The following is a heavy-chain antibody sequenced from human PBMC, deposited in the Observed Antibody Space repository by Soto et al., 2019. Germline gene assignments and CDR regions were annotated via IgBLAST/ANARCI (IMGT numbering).Heavy chain of an antibody. J-gene: IGHJ4*02. CDR3: ARTTAVPNTLRSRYFFDY. CDR1: GGSISGSY. CDR2: VYYTGST. V-gene: IGHV4-59*01. Sequence: SETLSLTCSVSGGSISGSYWSWIRQSPGKGLEWLGYVYYTGSTNYSPSLRSRVTISVDLSKNRFSLRLSSVTTADAALYYCARTTAVPNTLRSRYFFDYWGQGTLVTVSS. D-gene: IGHD4-17*01.